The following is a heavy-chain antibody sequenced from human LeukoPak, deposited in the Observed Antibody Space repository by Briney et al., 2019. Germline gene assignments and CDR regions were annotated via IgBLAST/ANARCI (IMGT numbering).Heavy chain of an antibody. Sequence: AGGSLRLSCAASGFSFSDCGMHWVRQAPGKGLEWVAVIWFDGSDKYYADSVKDRFTISRDTSKSTLYLQMNSLRAEDTAVYYCARDVGLRTYYYGLDVWGQGTTVTVS. J-gene: IGHJ6*02. V-gene: IGHV3-33*01. D-gene: IGHD4-17*01. CDR2: IWFDGSDK. CDR3: ARDVGLRTYYYGLDV. CDR1: GFSFSDCG.